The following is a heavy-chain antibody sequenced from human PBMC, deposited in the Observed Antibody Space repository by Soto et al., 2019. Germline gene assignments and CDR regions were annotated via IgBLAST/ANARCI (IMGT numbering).Heavy chain of an antibody. CDR1: GDTFSFYT. CDR2: VNPIVSMS. V-gene: IGHV1-69*02. D-gene: IGHD3-10*01. CDR3: DASYGSGYRAFDY. J-gene: IGHJ4*02. Sequence: QVQLVQSGAEVRKPGSSVKVSCKASGDTFSFYTINWVRQAPGLGLEWMGRVNPIVSMSNYAQKFQGRVTITADKSTNTAYMQLSSLRSEDTAIYYCDASYGSGYRAFDYWGPGALVTVSS.